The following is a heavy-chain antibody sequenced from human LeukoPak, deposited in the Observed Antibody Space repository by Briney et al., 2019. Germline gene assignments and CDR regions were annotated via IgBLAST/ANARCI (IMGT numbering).Heavy chain of an antibody. CDR3: ASEAATGYYFDY. Sequence: ASVKVSCKASGGTFSSYAISWVRLAPGQGLEWMGGIIPIFGTANYAQKFQGRVTITADESTSTAYMELSSLRSEDTAVYYCASEAATGYYFDYWGQGTLVTVSS. CDR1: GGTFSSYA. V-gene: IGHV1-69*13. D-gene: IGHD2-15*01. J-gene: IGHJ4*02. CDR2: IIPIFGTA.